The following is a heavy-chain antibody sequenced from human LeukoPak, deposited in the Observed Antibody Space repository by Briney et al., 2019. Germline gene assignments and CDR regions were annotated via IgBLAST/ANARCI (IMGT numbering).Heavy chain of an antibody. V-gene: IGHV4-4*07. CDR3: ARGGYDSSGTYYFDY. CDR2: IYTSGST. CDR1: GGSISSYY. J-gene: IGHJ4*02. Sequence: KASETLSLTCTVSGGSISSYYWGWIRQPAGKGLEWIGRIYTSGSTNYNPSLKSRVIMSVDTSKNQFSLKLSSVTAADTAVYYCARGGYDSSGTYYFDYWGQGTLVTVSS. D-gene: IGHD3-22*01.